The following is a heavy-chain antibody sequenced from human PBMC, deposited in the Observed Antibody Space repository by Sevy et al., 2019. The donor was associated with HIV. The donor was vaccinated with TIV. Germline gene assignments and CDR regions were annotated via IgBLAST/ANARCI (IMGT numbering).Heavy chain of an antibody. J-gene: IGHJ6*02. V-gene: IGHV3-30-3*01. Sequence: GGSLRLSSAASGFTFSSYAKHWVRQAPGKGLEWVAVISYDGSNKYYADSVKGRFTISRDNSKNTLYLQMNSLRAEDTAVYYCARSTGYSSGWYPHYYGMDVWGQGTTVTVSS. CDR3: ARSTGYSSGWYPHYYGMDV. CDR2: ISYDGSNK. CDR1: GFTFSSYA. D-gene: IGHD6-19*01.